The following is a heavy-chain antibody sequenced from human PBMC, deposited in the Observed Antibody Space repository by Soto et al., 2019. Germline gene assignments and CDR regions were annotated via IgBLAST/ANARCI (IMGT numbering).Heavy chain of an antibody. V-gene: IGHV4-30-4*01. CDR3: ARVGGFGATTIDY. Sequence: LSLTCTVSGGSISSGDYYWSWIRQPPGKGLEWIGYIYYSGSTYYNPSLKSRVTISVDTSKNQFSLKLSSVTAADTAVYYCARVGGFGATTIDYWGQGTLVTVSP. J-gene: IGHJ4*02. CDR1: GGSISSGDYY. D-gene: IGHD3-10*01. CDR2: IYYSGST.